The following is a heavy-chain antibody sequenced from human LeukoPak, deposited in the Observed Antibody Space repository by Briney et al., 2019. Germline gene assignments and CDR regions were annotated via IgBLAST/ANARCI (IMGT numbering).Heavy chain of an antibody. CDR1: GGTFSSYA. Sequence: SVKVSCKASGGTFSSYAISWARQAPGQGLEWMGGIIPIFGTANYAQKFQGRVTITADESTSTAYMELSSLRSEDTAVYYCAGEFSVGVVSGAFDIWGQGTMVTVSS. CDR2: IIPIFGTA. CDR3: AGEFSVGVVSGAFDI. J-gene: IGHJ3*02. D-gene: IGHD3-3*01. V-gene: IGHV1-69*01.